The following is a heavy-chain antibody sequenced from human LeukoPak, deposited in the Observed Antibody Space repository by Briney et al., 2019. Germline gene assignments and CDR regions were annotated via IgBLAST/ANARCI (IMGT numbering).Heavy chain of an antibody. V-gene: IGHV4-61*02. CDR1: GGSISSGSYY. Sequence: PSETLSLTCTVSGGSISSGSYYWSWIPQPAGKGLEWIGRIYTSGSTNYNPSLKSLVTKSVDTSKNQFSLKLSSVTAADTAVYYCARVSGYSSGATFDYWGQGTLVTVSS. CDR2: IYTSGST. CDR3: ARVSGYSSGATFDY. J-gene: IGHJ4*02. D-gene: IGHD6-19*01.